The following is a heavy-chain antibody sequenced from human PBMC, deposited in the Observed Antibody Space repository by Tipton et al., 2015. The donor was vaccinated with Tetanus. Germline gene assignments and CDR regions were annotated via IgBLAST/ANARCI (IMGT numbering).Heavy chain of an antibody. CDR1: GFTVSSNY. CDR3: ARDGWYYYGSGSYEGMDV. J-gene: IGHJ6*02. D-gene: IGHD3-10*01. CDR2: IYSGGST. V-gene: IGHV3-66*01. Sequence: SLRLSCAASGFTVSSNYMSWVRQAPGKGLEWVSVIYSGGSTYYADSVKGRFTISRDNSKNTLYLQMNSLRAEDTAVYYCARDGWYYYGSGSYEGMDVWGQGTTVTVSS.